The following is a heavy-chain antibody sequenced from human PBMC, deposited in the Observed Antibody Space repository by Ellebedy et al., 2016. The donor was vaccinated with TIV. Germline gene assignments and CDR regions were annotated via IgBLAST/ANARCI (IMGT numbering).Heavy chain of an antibody. CDR2: IWYDGSNK. Sequence: GESLKISXAASGFTFSSYGMHWVRQAPGKGLEWVAVIWYDGSNKYYADSVKGRFTISRDNSKNTLYLQMNSLRAEDTALYYCAKEKRGNPDRVYFFDYWGQGTLVTVSS. J-gene: IGHJ4*02. CDR1: GFTFSSYG. CDR3: AKEKRGNPDRVYFFDY. D-gene: IGHD4-23*01. V-gene: IGHV3-30*02.